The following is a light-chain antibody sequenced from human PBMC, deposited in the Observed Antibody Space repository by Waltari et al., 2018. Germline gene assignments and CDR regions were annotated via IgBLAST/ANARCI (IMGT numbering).Light chain of an antibody. CDR1: HLGDKY. Sequence: SYELSQSPSVSVSSGQTATITCSGQHLGDKYSCWYQKKPGPSPVLLIYQDDKRPSGIPGRFSGSNSGNTATLTISETQPVDEAEYYCQAWDNRIVVFGGGTNLTVL. CDR3: QAWDNRIVV. CDR2: QDD. V-gene: IGLV3-1*01. J-gene: IGLJ2*01.